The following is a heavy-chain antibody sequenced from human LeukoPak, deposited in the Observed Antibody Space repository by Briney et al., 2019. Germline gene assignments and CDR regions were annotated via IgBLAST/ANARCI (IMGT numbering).Heavy chain of an antibody. CDR3: ARTSLVLVPAAMDC. CDR2: ISYDGSNE. V-gene: IGHV3-30-3*01. J-gene: IGHJ4*02. CDR1: GFTFSSHS. D-gene: IGHD2-2*01. Sequence: GGSLGLSCEASGFTFSSHSMHWVRQAPGKGLEWVALISYDGSNEYYADSVKGRFTISRDNSKNTLYLRMYSLRAEDTAVYYCARTSLVLVPAAMDCWGQGTLVTVSS.